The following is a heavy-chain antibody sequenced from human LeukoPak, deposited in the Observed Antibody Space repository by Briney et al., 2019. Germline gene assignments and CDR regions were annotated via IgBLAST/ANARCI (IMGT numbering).Heavy chain of an antibody. CDR3: AKDAAVVVVAASIDY. D-gene: IGHD2-15*01. CDR1: RFTFSRYT. CDR2: ISYDGSHK. V-gene: IGHV3-30*04. J-gene: IGHJ4*02. Sequence: GGSLRLSCAASRFTFSRYTMDWVRQAPGKGLEWVAVISYDGSHKYYADSVKGRFTISRDNSKNTLYLQMNSLRAEDTAVYYCAKDAAVVVVAASIDYWGQGTLVTVSS.